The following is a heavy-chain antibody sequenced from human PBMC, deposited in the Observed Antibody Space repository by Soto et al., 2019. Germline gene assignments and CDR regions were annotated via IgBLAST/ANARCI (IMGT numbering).Heavy chain of an antibody. CDR2: ISSYNGNT. Sequence: QVQLVQSGAEVKKPGASVKVSCKASGYTFTSYGISWVRQAPEQGLEWMGWISSYNGNTNYAQKLQGRVTMTTDTSTSTASMELRSLRSDDTAVYFCARGPYYDFWSGYWGPSSDNWFDPWGQGTLVTVSS. D-gene: IGHD3-3*01. CDR1: GYTFTSYG. J-gene: IGHJ5*02. CDR3: ARGPYYDFWSGYWGPSSDNWFDP. V-gene: IGHV1-18*01.